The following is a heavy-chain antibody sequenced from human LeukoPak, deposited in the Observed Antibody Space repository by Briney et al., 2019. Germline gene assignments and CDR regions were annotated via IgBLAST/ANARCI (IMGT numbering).Heavy chain of an antibody. J-gene: IGHJ5*02. CDR2: ISSSSSYT. CDR1: GFTFSSYS. D-gene: IGHD2-2*01. CDR3: ARAGYCSSTSCYPNWFDP. Sequence: GGSLRLSCAASGFTFSSYSMNWVRQAPGKGLEWVSYISSSSSYTNYADSVKGRFTISRDNAKNSLYLQMNSLRAEDTAVYYCARAGYCSSTSCYPNWFDPWGQGTLVTVSS. V-gene: IGHV3-21*05.